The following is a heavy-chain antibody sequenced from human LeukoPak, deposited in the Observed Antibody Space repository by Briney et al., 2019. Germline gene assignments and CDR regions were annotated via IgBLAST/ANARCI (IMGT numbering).Heavy chain of an antibody. CDR2: ISGSGGST. J-gene: IGHJ6*04. CDR3: AKEPIVAVNGPV. CDR1: GFTFTSYA. V-gene: IGHV3-23*01. Sequence: GGSLRLSCAASGFTFTSYAMSWVRQAPGKGLEWVSAISGSGGSTYYADSVKGRFTISRDNSKDTLYLQMNSLRAEDTAIYYCAKEPIVAVNGPVWGIGTTVTISS. D-gene: IGHD6-13*01.